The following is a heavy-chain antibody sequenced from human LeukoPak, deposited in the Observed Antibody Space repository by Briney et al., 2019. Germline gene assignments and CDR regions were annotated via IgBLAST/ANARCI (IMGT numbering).Heavy chain of an antibody. CDR2: INHSAGST. Sequence: ASVKVSCKASGYIFTSYYIHWVRQAPGQGLDWMGIINHSAGSTSHAQKFQGRVTMTMDTSTNTMYMELSSLRSEDTAVYYCARDGEGTTNFDYWGQGTLVTVSS. CDR3: ARDGEGTTNFDY. D-gene: IGHD1/OR15-1a*01. CDR1: GYIFTSYY. V-gene: IGHV1-46*01. J-gene: IGHJ4*02.